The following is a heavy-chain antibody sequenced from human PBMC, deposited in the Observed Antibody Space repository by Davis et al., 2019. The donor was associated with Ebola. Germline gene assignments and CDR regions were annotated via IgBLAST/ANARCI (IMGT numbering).Heavy chain of an antibody. CDR3: AKGRTGRQLVPTPFDY. CDR1: GFTFSSYA. Sequence: PGESLKISCAASGFTFSSYAMSWVRQAPGKGLEWVSAISGSGGSTYYADSVKGRFTISRDNSKNTLYLQMNSLRAEDTAVYYCAKGRTGRQLVPTPFDYWGQGTLVTVSS. V-gene: IGHV3-23*01. CDR2: ISGSGGST. J-gene: IGHJ4*02. D-gene: IGHD6-6*01.